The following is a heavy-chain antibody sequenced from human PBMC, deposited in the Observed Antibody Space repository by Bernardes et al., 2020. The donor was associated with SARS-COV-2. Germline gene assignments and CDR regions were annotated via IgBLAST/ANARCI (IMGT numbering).Heavy chain of an antibody. V-gene: IGHV1-2*02. J-gene: IGHJ3*01. CDR2: IPPVRAGT. D-gene: IGHD5-12*01. CDR1: DYTFTRHY. Sequence: VRNSSKRSDYTFTRHYMHWLRQSPGQWLECMGWIPPVRAGTNYAQNFQGRVTMTRDTSISTADMELSRLRSDDTAVYYCARGRDGYNYDAFDFWGQGTMGNVSS. CDR3: ARGRDGYNYDAFDF.